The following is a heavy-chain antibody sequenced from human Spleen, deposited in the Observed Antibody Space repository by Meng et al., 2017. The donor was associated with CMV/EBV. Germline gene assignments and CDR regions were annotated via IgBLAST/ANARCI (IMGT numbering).Heavy chain of an antibody. V-gene: IGHV3-21*01. D-gene: IGHD3-9*01. J-gene: IGHJ6*02. CDR2: ISSSSSYI. CDR1: GFTFSSYS. Sequence: GESLKISCAASGFTFSSYSMNWVRQAPGKGLEWVSSISSSSSYIYYADSLKGRFTISRDNSKNTVYLQMNSLRADDTAVYYCARDTHYDILTGPPHYGMDVWGQGTTVTVSS. CDR3: ARDTHYDILTGPPHYGMDV.